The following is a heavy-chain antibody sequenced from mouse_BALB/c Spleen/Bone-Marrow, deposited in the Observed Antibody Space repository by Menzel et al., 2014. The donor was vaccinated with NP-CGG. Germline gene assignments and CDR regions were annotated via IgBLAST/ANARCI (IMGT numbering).Heavy chain of an antibody. CDR3: ARWEYYAMDY. J-gene: IGHJ4*01. CDR1: GFNIKDTY. V-gene: IGHV14-3*02. CDR2: IDPANGNT. Sequence: EVQLQQSGAELVKPGASVKLSCTASGFNIKDTYMHWVKQRPEQGLEWIGRIDPANGNTKYDPKFQGKATITADTSSXTAYLQLSSLTSEDTAVYYCARWEYYAMDYWGQGTSVTVSP. D-gene: IGHD4-1*01.